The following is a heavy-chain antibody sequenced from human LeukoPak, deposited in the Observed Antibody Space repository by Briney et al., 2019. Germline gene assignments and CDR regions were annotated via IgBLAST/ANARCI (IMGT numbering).Heavy chain of an antibody. CDR3: AKAPGEQQLEYYFDY. V-gene: IGHV3-30*18. D-gene: IGHD6-13*01. CDR2: LSYVGSNK. CDR1: GLTFSIYG. Sequence: QAGGSLRLSCGASGLTFSIYGMHWVRQAPCKGLEWVAFLSYVGSNKYYADSVKGRFNISRDNSKNTLYLHMKSLRVEDTAVYYCAKAPGEQQLEYYFDYWGQGTLVTVSS. J-gene: IGHJ4*02.